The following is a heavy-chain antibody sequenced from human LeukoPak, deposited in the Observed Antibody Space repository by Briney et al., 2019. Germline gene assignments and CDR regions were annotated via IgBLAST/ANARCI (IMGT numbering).Heavy chain of an antibody. CDR3: ARTYSSSLVFDY. D-gene: IGHD6-6*01. CDR1: VGSISTYY. Sequence: ETLSLTCTVSVGSISTYYWNWIRQPPGKGLEWIGYFSYSGSTNHNPSLKGRVPISGDTSKNQFSLKLSSVTAADTAFYYCARTYSSSLVFDYWGKGNLVTVSS. CDR2: FSYSGST. V-gene: IGHV4-59*01. J-gene: IGHJ4*02.